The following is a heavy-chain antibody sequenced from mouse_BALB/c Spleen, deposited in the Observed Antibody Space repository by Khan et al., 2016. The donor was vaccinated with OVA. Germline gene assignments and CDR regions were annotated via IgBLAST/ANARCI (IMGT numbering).Heavy chain of an antibody. D-gene: IGHD4-1*01. CDR3: ASHLTGSFAY. J-gene: IGHJ3*01. V-gene: IGHV5-6*01. CDR1: GFNFSSYS. Sequence: EVQGVESGGDLVKPGGSLKLSCAASGFNFSSYSMSWVRQTPDKRLEWVATISSGGDYNYYPDSVKGRFTISRDNDKNTLDLQIIILKSEDTAMCYCASHLTGSFAYWGQGTLVTVSS. CDR2: ISSGGDYN.